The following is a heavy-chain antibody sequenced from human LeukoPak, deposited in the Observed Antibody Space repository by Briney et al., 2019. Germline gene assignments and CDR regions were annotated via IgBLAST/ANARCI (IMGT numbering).Heavy chain of an antibody. Sequence: SETLSLTCAVYGESFSGYHWTWLRQIPGRGLEWIGEINHSGTTNHNPSVKSRVTISVDTSKNQFSLKLNSVTAADTAVYYCARGSPAAVGSLDYWGHGILVSVSS. D-gene: IGHD6-13*01. J-gene: IGHJ4*01. CDR3: ARGSPAAVGSLDY. CDR1: GESFSGYH. CDR2: INHSGTT. V-gene: IGHV4-34*01.